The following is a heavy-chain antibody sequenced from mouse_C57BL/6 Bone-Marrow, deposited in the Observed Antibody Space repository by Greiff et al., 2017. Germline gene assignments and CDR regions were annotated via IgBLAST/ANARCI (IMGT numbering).Heavy chain of an antibody. J-gene: IGHJ4*01. CDR1: GFTFSSYG. V-gene: IGHV5-6*01. CDR3: ARPRDY. Sequence: EVKVVESGGDLVKPGGSLKLSCAASGFTFSSYGMSWVRQTPDKRLEWVATISSGGSYTYYPDSVKGRFTISRDNAKNTLYLQMSSLKSEDTAMYYCARPRDYWGQGTSVTVSS. CDR2: ISSGGSYT.